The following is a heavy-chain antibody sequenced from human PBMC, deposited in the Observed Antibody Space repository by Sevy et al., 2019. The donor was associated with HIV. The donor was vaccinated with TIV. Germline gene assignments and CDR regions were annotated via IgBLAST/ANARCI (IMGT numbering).Heavy chain of an antibody. CDR3: ARFSVGSKGAAFDF. CDR2: IYSGGNT. Sequence: GGSLRLSCTASGFTVNTNYMSWVRQAPEKGLEWVSVIYSGGNTYYADSVKGRFTISRDNSENTVYLQMNSLRAEDTAVYYCARFSVGSKGAAFDFWGQGTLVTVSS. D-gene: IGHD2-15*01. J-gene: IGHJ4*02. CDR1: GFTVNTNY. V-gene: IGHV3-53*01.